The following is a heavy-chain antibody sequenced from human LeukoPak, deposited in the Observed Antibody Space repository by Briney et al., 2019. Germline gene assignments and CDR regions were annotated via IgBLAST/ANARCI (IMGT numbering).Heavy chain of an antibody. CDR3: ARPLQGIVGATGFDY. CDR1: EYSFATYW. Sequence: PGESLKISCQGSEYSFATYWIAWLRQMPGKGLEWMGIIYPSDSDTRYSPSFQGQVTISADKPIKTAYLQWSSLKASDTAMYYCARPLQGIVGATGFDYWGQGTLVTVSS. D-gene: IGHD1-26*01. V-gene: IGHV5-51*01. CDR2: IYPSDSDT. J-gene: IGHJ4*02.